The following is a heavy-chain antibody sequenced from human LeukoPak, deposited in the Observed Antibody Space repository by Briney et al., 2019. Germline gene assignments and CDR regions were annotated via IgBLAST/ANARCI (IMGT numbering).Heavy chain of an antibody. V-gene: IGHV3-30*02. J-gene: IGHJ4*02. CDR2: IRYDGSNK. CDR3: AKDWGDGYNFFDY. D-gene: IGHD5-24*01. Sequence: GGSLRLSCAASGFTFSSYGMHWVRQAPGKGLEWVAFIRYDGSNKYYADSVKGRFTISRDNSKSTLYLQMNSLRGEDTAVYYCAKDWGDGYNFFDYWGQGTLVTVSS. CDR1: GFTFSSYG.